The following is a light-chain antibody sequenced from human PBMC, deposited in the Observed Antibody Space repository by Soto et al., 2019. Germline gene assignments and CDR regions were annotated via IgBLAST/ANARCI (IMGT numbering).Light chain of an antibody. J-gene: IGKJ2*01. CDR3: QQSGSSYT. CDR1: QSVSSNY. V-gene: IGKV3-20*01. Sequence: EIVLTQSPGTLSLSPGERATLSCRASQSVSSNYLAWYQQKPGQAPRLLIYAASSRATGIPDRFSGSRSGTDFTLTVSRLESEDFAVYYCQQSGSSYTFGQGTKLEIK. CDR2: AAS.